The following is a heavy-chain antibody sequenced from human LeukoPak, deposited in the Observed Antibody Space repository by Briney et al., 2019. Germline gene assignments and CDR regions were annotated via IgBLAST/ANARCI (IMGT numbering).Heavy chain of an antibody. Sequence: GRSLRLSCAASGFTFSSYAMHWVRQAPGKGLEWVAVISYDGSNKYYADSVKGRFTISRDDSKNTLYVQMNSLRAEDTAVYYCAKVRTGHYFDYWGQGTLVTVSS. D-gene: IGHD3/OR15-3a*01. V-gene: IGHV3-30-3*01. J-gene: IGHJ4*02. CDR2: ISYDGSNK. CDR1: GFTFSSYA. CDR3: AKVRTGHYFDY.